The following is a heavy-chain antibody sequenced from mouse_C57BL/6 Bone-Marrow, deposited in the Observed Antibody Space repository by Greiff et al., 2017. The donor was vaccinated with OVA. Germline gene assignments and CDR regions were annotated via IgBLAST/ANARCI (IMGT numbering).Heavy chain of an antibody. CDR2: IYPGDGDT. J-gene: IGHJ2*01. Sequence: VQLQQSGPELVKPGASVKISCKASGYAFSSSCMNWVKQRPGKGLEWIGRIYPGDGDTNYNGKFKGKATLTADKSSSTAYMQLSSLTSEDSAVYFCAPDGYYYFDYWGQGTTLTVSS. D-gene: IGHD2-3*01. CDR1: GYAFSSSC. V-gene: IGHV1-82*01. CDR3: APDGYYYFDY.